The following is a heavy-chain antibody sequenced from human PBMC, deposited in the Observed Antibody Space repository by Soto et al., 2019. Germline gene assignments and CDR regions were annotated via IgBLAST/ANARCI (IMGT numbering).Heavy chain of an antibody. CDR2: INSDGSST. J-gene: IGHJ5*02. Sequence: GGSLRLSCAASGVTFSSYWMHWVRQAPGKGLVWVSRINSDGSSTSYADSVKGRFTISRDNSKNTLYLQMNSLRAEDTAVYYCARQAVAHLRACDTWGQGTPVTVSS. CDR3: ARQAVAHLRACDT. D-gene: IGHD6-19*01. CDR1: GVTFSSYW. V-gene: IGHV3-74*01.